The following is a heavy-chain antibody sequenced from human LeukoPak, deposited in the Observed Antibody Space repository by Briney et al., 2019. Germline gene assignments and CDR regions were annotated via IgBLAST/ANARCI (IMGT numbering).Heavy chain of an antibody. J-gene: IGHJ4*02. CDR1: GFTFTSSA. CDR2: IVVGSGNT. V-gene: IGHV1-58*02. CDR3: AADRGRGGGLELDY. Sequence: SVKVSCRASGFTFTSSAMQWVRQARGQRLEWIGWIVVGSGNTNYAQKFQERVTITRDMSTSTAYMELSSLRSEDTAVYYCAADRGRGGGLELDYWGQGTLVTVSS. D-gene: IGHD1-7*01.